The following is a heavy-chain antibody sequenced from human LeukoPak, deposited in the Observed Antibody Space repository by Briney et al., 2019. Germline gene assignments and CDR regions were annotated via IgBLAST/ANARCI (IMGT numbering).Heavy chain of an antibody. CDR1: GGSFSGYY. V-gene: IGHV4-34*01. Sequence: SETLSLTCAVYGGSFSGYYCCWSRQPPAKGLEWIGEINYYGSINYNASLQSRVTISVDTSKNQFSLNLRSVPAADTAVYHCARGETYLSGWYDPLFDYWGQGTLVTVST. CDR2: INYYGSI. J-gene: IGHJ4*02. D-gene: IGHD6-19*01. CDR3: ARGETYLSGWYDPLFDY.